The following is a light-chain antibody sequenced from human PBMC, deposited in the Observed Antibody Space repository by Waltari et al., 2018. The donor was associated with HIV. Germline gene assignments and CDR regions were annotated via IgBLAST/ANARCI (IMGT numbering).Light chain of an antibody. CDR2: SAS. Sequence: DIQMTQSPSSLSASVGGTVTFTCRSSQKIGIYVNLYQHISGRPPRLLIFSASSLQRGVSSRFSGRGSGTDFTLTINNLQPEDFATYYCEQSYDFPRTFGQGTTVE. J-gene: IGKJ1*01. V-gene: IGKV1-39*01. CDR3: EQSYDFPRT. CDR1: QKIGIY.